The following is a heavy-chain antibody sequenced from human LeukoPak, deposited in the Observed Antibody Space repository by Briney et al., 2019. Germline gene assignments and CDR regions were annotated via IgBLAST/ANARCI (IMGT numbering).Heavy chain of an antibody. CDR3: ARESDY. CDR2: ISYDGSNK. V-gene: IGHV3-30-3*01. Sequence: GSLRPSCAAPGFTLSNYSIHLVRQGSGQGLEWVAVISYDGSNKYYADSVKGRFTISRDNSKNTLYLQMNSLRAEDTAVYYCARESDYWGQGTLVTVSS. CDR1: GFTLSNYS. J-gene: IGHJ4*02.